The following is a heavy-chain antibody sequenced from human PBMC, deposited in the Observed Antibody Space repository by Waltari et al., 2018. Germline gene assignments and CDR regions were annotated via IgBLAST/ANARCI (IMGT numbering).Heavy chain of an antibody. J-gene: IGHJ4*02. D-gene: IGHD3-10*01. Sequence: QVQLQQWGAGLLKPSETLSLTCAVYGGSFSGYYWSWIRQPPGKGLEWIGEINHSGSTNYNPSLKSRVTISVDTSKNQFSLKLSSVTAADTAVYYCARTRITMVQGVIHYFDYWGQGTLVTVSS. CDR1: GGSFSGYY. CDR2: INHSGST. V-gene: IGHV4-34*01. CDR3: ARTRITMVQGVIHYFDY.